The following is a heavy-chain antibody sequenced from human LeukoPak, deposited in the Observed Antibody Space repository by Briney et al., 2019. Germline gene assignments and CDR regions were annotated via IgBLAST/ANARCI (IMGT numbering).Heavy chain of an antibody. CDR1: GYTFTSYG. J-gene: IGHJ6*02. D-gene: IGHD2-2*01. CDR3: ARVSCSSTSCYVYYYYGMDV. CDR2: ISAYNGNT. V-gene: IGHV1-18*01. Sequence: ASVKVSCKASGYTFTSYGISWVRQAPGQGLEWMGWISAYNGNTNYAQKLQGRVTMTTDTSTSTAYMELRSLRSDDTAVYYCARVSCSSTSCYVYYYYGMDVWGQGTTVTVSS.